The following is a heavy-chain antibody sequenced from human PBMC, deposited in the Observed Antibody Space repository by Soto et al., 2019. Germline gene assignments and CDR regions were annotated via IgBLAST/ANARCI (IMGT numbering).Heavy chain of an antibody. CDR1: GGSFSGYY. D-gene: IGHD3-3*01. J-gene: IGHJ6*02. Sequence: SETLSLTCAVYGGSFSGYYWSWIRQPPGKGLEWIGEINHSGSTNYNPSLKSRVTISVDTSKNQFSLKLSSVTAADTAVYYCARDPRYYDFWSGYSSYYGMDVWGQGTKVTVSS. CDR3: ARDPRYYDFWSGYSSYYGMDV. V-gene: IGHV4-34*01. CDR2: INHSGST.